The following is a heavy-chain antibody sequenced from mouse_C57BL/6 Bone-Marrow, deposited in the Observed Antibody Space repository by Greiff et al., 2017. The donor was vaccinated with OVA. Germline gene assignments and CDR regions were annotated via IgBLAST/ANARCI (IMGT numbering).Heavy chain of an antibody. V-gene: IGHV1-55*01. Sequence: QVQLQQPGAELVKPGASVKMSCKASGYTFTSYWITWVKQRPGQGLEWIGDIYHGSGSTNYNEKFKSKATLTVDTSSSTAYMQLSSLTSEDSAVYYCASPHYGSSYKAMDYWGQGTSVTVSS. CDR3: ASPHYGSSYKAMDY. D-gene: IGHD1-1*01. CDR1: GYTFTSYW. CDR2: IYHGSGST. J-gene: IGHJ4*01.